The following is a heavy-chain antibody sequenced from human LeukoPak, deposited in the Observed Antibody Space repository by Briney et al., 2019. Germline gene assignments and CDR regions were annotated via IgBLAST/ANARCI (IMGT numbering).Heavy chain of an antibody. CDR1: GGSISSYH. Sequence: SETLSLTCTVSGGSISSYHWSWIRQPPGKGLEWIGYIYYSGSTNYNPSLKSRVTISVDTSKNQFSLKLSSVTAADTAVYYCARHETVAGFDYWGQGTLVTVSS. CDR2: IYYSGST. D-gene: IGHD6-19*01. J-gene: IGHJ4*02. CDR3: ARHETVAGFDY. V-gene: IGHV4-59*08.